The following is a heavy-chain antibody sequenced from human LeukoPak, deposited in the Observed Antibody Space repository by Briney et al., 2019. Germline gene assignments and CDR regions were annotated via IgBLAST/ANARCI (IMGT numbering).Heavy chain of an antibody. CDR1: GGTFSSYA. J-gene: IGHJ4*02. CDR3: ARDTRSSGFFDY. V-gene: IGHV1-69*13. Sequence: ASVKVSCKASGGTFSSYAISWVRQAPGQGLEWMGGIIPTFGTANYAQKFQGRVTITADESTSTAYMELSSLRSEDTAVYYCARDTRSSGFFDYWGQGTLVTVSS. D-gene: IGHD6-19*01. CDR2: IIPTFGTA.